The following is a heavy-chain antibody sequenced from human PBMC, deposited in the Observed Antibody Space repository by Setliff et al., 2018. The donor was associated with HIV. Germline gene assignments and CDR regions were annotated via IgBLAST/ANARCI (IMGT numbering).Heavy chain of an antibody. V-gene: IGHV3-48*01. Sequence: PGESLRLSCATSGFTFKNYRMNWVRQTPGKGLEWVGDIDYRTNIASYADAVRGRFTISRDNADNSLFLQMNGLRAEDTALYFCARGSWAGYESGGYYHFDFWGQGTLVTVSS. CDR2: IDYRTNIA. D-gene: IGHD3-22*01. CDR1: GFTFKNYR. J-gene: IGHJ4*02. CDR3: ARGSWAGYESGGYYHFDF.